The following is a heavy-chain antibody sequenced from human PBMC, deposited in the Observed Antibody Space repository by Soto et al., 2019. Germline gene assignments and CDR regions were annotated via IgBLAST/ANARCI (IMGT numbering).Heavy chain of an antibody. CDR2: ISFDGSKK. V-gene: IGHV3-30*04. CDR1: GFIFSDHS. D-gene: IGHD1-7*01. CDR3: ARDPLLTGTADYYFDY. Sequence: VGSLRLSCAASGFIFSDHSMHWVRQAPGKGLEWVAVISFDGSKKYYADSVKGRFTISRDNSKNTLYLQMSSLRAEDTAVFYCARDPLLTGTADYYFDYWGQGTLVTVSS. J-gene: IGHJ4*02.